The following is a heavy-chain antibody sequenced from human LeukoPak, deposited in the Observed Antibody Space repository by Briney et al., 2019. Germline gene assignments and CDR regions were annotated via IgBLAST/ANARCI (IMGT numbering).Heavy chain of an antibody. CDR1: GGSISSHY. Sequence: SETLSLTCTASGGSISSHYWSWIRQPPGKGLEWIGYIYYSGSTNYNPSLKSRVTISVDTSKNQFSLKLSSVTAADTAVYYCARDRSMAAAGDPDAFDIWGQGTMVTVSS. CDR2: IYYSGST. D-gene: IGHD6-13*01. CDR3: ARDRSMAAAGDPDAFDI. J-gene: IGHJ3*02. V-gene: IGHV4-59*11.